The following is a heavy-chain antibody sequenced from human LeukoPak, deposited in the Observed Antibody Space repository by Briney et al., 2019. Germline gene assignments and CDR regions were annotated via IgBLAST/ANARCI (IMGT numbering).Heavy chain of an antibody. V-gene: IGHV1-69*02. CDR1: GGTFSSYT. CDR3: ARTIPYYYYYMDV. J-gene: IGHJ6*03. D-gene: IGHD3-3*01. Sequence: SVKVSCKASGGTFSSYTISWVRQAPGQGLEWMGRIIPILGIANYAQKLQGRVTITADKSTSTAYMELSSLRSEDTAVYYCARTIPYYYYYMDVWGKGTTVTVSS. CDR2: IIPILGIA.